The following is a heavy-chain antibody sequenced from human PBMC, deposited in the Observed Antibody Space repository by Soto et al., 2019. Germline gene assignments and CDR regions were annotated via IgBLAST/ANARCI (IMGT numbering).Heavy chain of an antibody. Sequence: SETLSLTCAVSGGSISSGGYSWSWIRQPPGKGLEWIGYIYHSGSTYYNPSLKSRVTISVDRSKNQFSLKLISVTAADTAVYYCAGSGYYYNSGMDVWRQRPTVTVSS. D-gene: IGHD3-22*01. CDR3: AGSGYYYNSGMDV. CDR1: GGSISSGGYS. CDR2: IYHSGST. V-gene: IGHV4-30-2*01. J-gene: IGHJ6*02.